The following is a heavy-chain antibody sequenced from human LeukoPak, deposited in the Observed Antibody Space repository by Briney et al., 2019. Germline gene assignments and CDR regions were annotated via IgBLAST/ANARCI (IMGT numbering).Heavy chain of an antibody. CDR1: GGSLSPHY. V-gene: IGHV4-34*01. CDR3: ARVPLWWLTPFDF. J-gene: IGHJ4*02. Sequence: TSETLSLTCAVSGGSLSPHYWSWIRRPLGKGPEWIGEINNRGTTNYSPSLRGRATISVDTSKNQFSLRLTSVTAADTAMYYCARVPLWWLTPFDFWGQGTLATVSS. CDR2: INNRGTT. D-gene: IGHD5-12*01.